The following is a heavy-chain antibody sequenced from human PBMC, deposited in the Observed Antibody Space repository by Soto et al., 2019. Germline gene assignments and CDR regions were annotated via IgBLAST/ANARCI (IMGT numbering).Heavy chain of an antibody. D-gene: IGHD2-2*01. CDR2: MFYTGTT. Sequence: SETLSLTCSVSGCPISSGDYYWSWIRQPPGKGLEWIGYMFYTGTTYYNPSLKSRITISMDTSNNQFSLRLTSVTAADTAEYHCARVVRFCSSPSCRGRNWFDPWGQGTRVT. J-gene: IGHJ5*02. V-gene: IGHV4-30-4*01. CDR3: ARVVRFCSSPSCRGRNWFDP. CDR1: GCPISSGDYY.